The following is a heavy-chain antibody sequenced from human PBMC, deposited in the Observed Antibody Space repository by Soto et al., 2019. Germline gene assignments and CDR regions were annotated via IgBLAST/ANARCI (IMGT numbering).Heavy chain of an antibody. CDR2: MNPNSGNT. V-gene: IGHV1-8*01. D-gene: IGHD2-2*01. CDR1: GYTFTSYD. Sequence: ASVKVSCKASGYTFTSYDINWVRQATGQGLEWMGWMNPNSGNTGYAQKFQGRVTMTRNTSISTAYMELSSLRSEDTAVYYCARGRLGYCSSTSCHWVPGVDYYYYMDVWGKGTTVTVSS. CDR3: ARGRLGYCSSTSCHWVPGVDYYYYMDV. J-gene: IGHJ6*03.